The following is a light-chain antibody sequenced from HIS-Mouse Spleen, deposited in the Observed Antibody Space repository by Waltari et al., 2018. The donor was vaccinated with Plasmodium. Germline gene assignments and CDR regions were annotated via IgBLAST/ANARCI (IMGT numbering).Light chain of an antibody. J-gene: IGKJ1*01. CDR2: KAS. V-gene: IGKV1-5*03. CDR3: QQYNSYWT. CDR1: RNISSW. Sequence: DIQIPQSPSTLSASVGDRVTTTCRARRNISSWLAWYQQQPGTAAQLLIYKASSSASGVPSMFSGSGSGTVFTLTISLLQPDDFATYYCQQYNSYWTFGQGTKVEIK.